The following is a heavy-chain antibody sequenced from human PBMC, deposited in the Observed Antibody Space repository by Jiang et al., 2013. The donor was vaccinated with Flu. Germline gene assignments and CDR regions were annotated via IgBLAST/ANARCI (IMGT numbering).Heavy chain of an antibody. V-gene: IGHV3-21*01. Sequence: SCAASGFTSSSYSMNWVRQAPGKGLEWVSSISSSSSYIYYADSVKGRFTISRDNAKNSLYLQMNSLRAEDTAVYYCAREGDMQVVTPGGFDYWGQGALVTVSS. CDR2: ISSSSSYI. CDR3: AREGDMQVVTPGGFDY. D-gene: IGHD4-23*01. J-gene: IGHJ4*02. CDR1: GFTSSSYS.